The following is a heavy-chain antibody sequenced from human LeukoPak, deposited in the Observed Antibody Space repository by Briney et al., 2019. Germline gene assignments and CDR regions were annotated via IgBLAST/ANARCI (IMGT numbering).Heavy chain of an antibody. D-gene: IGHD1-1*01. CDR2: INGDGTET. CDR3: SRGWIMGGRTEVALEY. Sequence: GGSLRLSCAASGFTFSSYGMHWVRQAPGEGLVWVSRINGDGTETTYADSVKGRLSVSRDNAKNTLYLQMNSLRVEDTAVYYCSRGWIMGGRTEVALEYWGQGILVTVSS. V-gene: IGHV3-74*01. J-gene: IGHJ4*02. CDR1: GFTFSSYG.